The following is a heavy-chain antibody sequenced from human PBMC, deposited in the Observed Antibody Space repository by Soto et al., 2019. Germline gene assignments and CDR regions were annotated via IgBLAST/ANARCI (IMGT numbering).Heavy chain of an antibody. D-gene: IGHD1-26*01. Sequence: VQLVESGGGVVQPGRSLRLSCAASGFTFSSYGMHWVRQAPGKGLEWVAVISDDGRNKYYADSAKGRFTISRDNAKTALLLQMNSLRPEDTAVFYCAATYSGSADAVDYWGQGTLVTVSS. J-gene: IGHJ4*02. V-gene: IGHV3-30*03. CDR1: GFTFSSYG. CDR3: AATYSGSADAVDY. CDR2: ISDDGRNK.